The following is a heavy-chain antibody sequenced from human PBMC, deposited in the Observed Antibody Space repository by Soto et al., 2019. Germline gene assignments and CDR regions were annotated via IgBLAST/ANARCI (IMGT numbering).Heavy chain of an antibody. D-gene: IGHD1-26*01. CDR3: AKNPREWQQLYYFDY. J-gene: IGHJ4*02. CDR2: MSYDGSNK. V-gene: IGHV3-30*18. CDR1: GFPFSRYG. Sequence: QVQLVESGGGVVQPGMSLRLSCAASGFPFSRYGMHWARQAPGKGLEWVAVMSYDGSNKYYADSVKGRFTISRDNSKDTLYLQMNSPRAEDTAVYYCAKNPREWQQLYYFDYWGQGTLVTVSS.